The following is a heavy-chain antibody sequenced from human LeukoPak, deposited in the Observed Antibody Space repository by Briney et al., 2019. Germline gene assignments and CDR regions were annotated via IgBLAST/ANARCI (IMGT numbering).Heavy chain of an antibody. J-gene: IGHJ4*02. CDR1: GFTFSTSA. V-gene: IGHV3-30*09. CDR3: AGAQKWSTFDY. CDR2: ISYDGSNE. D-gene: IGHD2-8*01. Sequence: GGSLRLSCAASGFTFSTSAMHWVRQAPGKGLEWVALISYDGSNEYYGDSVRGRFAISRDNPKNTVYLQMNSLRSEDTAVYYCAGAQKWSTFDYWGQGTVVTVSS.